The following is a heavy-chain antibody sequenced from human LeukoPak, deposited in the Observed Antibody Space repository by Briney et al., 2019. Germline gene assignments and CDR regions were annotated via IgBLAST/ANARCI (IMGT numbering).Heavy chain of an antibody. V-gene: IGHV4-34*01. J-gene: IGHJ4*02. CDR1: GGSFSDYS. CDR2: VNHSGST. D-gene: IGHD3-3*01. CDR3: ARGARYYDFRSGYLFDY. Sequence: PSETLSLTCAVYGGSFSDYSWTWIRQPPGKGLEWIGEVNHSGSTNYNPSLKSRVTISVGSSKKQFSPKLSSVTAADTAMYYCARGARYYDFRSGYLFDYWGQGILVTVSS.